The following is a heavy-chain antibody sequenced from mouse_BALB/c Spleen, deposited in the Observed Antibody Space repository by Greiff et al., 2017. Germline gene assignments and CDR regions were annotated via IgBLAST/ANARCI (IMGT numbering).Heavy chain of an antibody. CDR1: GFTFSSYY. J-gene: IGHJ1*01. Sequence: EVQLVESGGGLVKLGGSLKLSCAASGFTFSSYYMSWVRQTPEKRLELVAAINSNGGSTYSPDTVKGRFTISRDNAKNTLYLQMSSLKSEDTALYYCARSYGSPYWYFDVWGAGTTVTVSS. V-gene: IGHV5-6-2*01. CDR3: ARSYGSPYWYFDV. CDR2: INSNGGST. D-gene: IGHD1-1*01.